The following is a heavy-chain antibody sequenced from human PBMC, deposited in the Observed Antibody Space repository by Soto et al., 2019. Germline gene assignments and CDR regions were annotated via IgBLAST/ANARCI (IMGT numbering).Heavy chain of an antibody. Sequence: SETLSLTSGVSGGSLSGATYSWNWIRQPPGKGLAWIGYIFPSGTTYYNPSLKRRVTISIDVSKYQFSLSLRSLTAADTAVYYCARSREFDYWSQGTLVTVSS. V-gene: IGHV4-30-2*01. CDR3: ARSREFDY. CDR2: IFPSGTT. J-gene: IGHJ4*02. CDR1: GGSLSGATYS.